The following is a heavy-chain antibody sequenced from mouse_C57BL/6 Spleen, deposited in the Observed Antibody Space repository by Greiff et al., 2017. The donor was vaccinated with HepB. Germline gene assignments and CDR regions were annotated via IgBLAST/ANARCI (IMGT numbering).Heavy chain of an antibody. V-gene: IGHV1-9*01. J-gene: IGHJ4*01. CDR1: GYTFTGYW. CDR2: ILPGSGST. Sequence: QVQLKQSGAELMKPGASVKLSCKATGYTFTGYWIEWVKQRPGHGLEWIGEILPGSGSTNYNEKFKGKATFTADTSSNTAYMQLSSLTTEDSAIYYCARNRLDHYYGSEGYAMDYWGQGTSVTVSS. CDR3: ARNRLDHYYGSEGYAMDY. D-gene: IGHD1-1*01.